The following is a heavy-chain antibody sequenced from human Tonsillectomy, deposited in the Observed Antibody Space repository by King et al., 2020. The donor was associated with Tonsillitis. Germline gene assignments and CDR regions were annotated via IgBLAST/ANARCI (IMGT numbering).Heavy chain of an antibody. Sequence: VQLVESGGGLVQPGRSLRLSCAASGFTFDDYAMHWVRQAPGKGLEWVSGISWNSGSIAYADSVKGRFTISRDNAKNSLYLQMNSLRPEDTALYYCAKDFDAFLVAAVRFDPWGQGTLVTVSS. CDR3: AKDFDAFLVAAVRFDP. J-gene: IGHJ5*02. D-gene: IGHD5-12*01. CDR2: ISWNSGSI. CDR1: GFTFDDYA. V-gene: IGHV3-9*01.